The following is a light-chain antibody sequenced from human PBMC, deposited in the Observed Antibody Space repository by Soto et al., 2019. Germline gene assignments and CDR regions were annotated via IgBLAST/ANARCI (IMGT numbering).Light chain of an antibody. V-gene: IGKV1-39*01. CDR2: AAS. Sequence: DIHMTQSPSSLSASVGDRVTITCRTSQSITTSLNWYQQKPGKAPKLLIYAASSLQSGVPSRFSGSGSVTDFTLTISTLQPEDFATYYCQQSFSAPWTFGQGTRVEIK. J-gene: IGKJ1*01. CDR3: QQSFSAPWT. CDR1: QSITTS.